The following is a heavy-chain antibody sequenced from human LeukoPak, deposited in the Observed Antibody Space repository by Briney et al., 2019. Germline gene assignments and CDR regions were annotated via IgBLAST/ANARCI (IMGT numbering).Heavy chain of an antibody. Sequence: QPGGSLRLSCAASGFTFSSYGMHWVRQAPGKGLEWVAVISYDGSNKCYADSVKGRFTISRDNSKNTLYLQMNSLRAEDTAVYYCAKEHYYDSSGFDYWGQGTLVTVSS. CDR2: ISYDGSNK. CDR3: AKEHYYDSSGFDY. CDR1: GFTFSSYG. V-gene: IGHV3-30*18. D-gene: IGHD3-22*01. J-gene: IGHJ4*02.